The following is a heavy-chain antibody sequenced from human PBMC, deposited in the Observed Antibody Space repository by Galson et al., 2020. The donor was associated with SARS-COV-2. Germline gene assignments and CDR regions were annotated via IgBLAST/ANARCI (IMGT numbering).Heavy chain of an antibody. J-gene: IGHJ4*02. CDR2: ISYDGSNK. V-gene: IGHV3-30*03. Sequence: GESLKISCAASGFTFSSQGMHWVRQAPGKGLEWVAVISYDGSNKYYADSVKGRFAISRDNSKNTLYLQMNSLKTEDTALYYCATKPYRGGFYFVNWGQGARVTVSS. D-gene: IGHD1-26*01. CDR1: GFTFSSQG. CDR3: ATKPYRGGFYFVN.